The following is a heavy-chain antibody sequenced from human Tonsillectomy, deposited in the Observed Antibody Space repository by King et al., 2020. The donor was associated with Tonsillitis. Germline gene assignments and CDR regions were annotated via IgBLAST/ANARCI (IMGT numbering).Heavy chain of an antibody. CDR3: APDQGYYDSSGYYYFPWVS. D-gene: IGHD3-22*01. J-gene: IGHJ5*02. V-gene: IGHV3-23*04. CDR2: ISGSGDGT. Sequence: VQLVESGGGLVQPGGSLRLSCAASGFTFSSYAMSWVRQAPGKGLEWVSGISGSGDGTYYADSVKGRFTISRDNSKNTLFLQMNSLRAEDTAVYYCAPDQGYYDSSGYYYFPWVSWGQGTLVTVSS. CDR1: GFTFSSYA.